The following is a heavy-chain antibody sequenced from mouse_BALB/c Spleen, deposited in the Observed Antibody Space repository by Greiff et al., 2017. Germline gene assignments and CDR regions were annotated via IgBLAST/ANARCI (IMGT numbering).Heavy chain of an antibody. V-gene: IGHV5-9-4*01. Sequence: EVQLVESGGGLVKPGGSLKLSCAASGFTFSSYAMSWVRQTPEKRLEWVAEISSGGSYTYYPDTVTGRFTISRDNAKNTLYLEMSSLRSEDTAMYYCARVYRYDVYYAMDDWGQGTSVTVSS. CDR3: ARVYRYDVYYAMDD. D-gene: IGHD2-14*01. CDR1: GFTFSSYA. CDR2: ISSGGSYT. J-gene: IGHJ4*01.